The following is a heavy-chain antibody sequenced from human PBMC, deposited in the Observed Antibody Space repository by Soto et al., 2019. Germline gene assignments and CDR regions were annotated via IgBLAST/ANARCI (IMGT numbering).Heavy chain of an antibody. J-gene: IGHJ3*02. V-gene: IGHV4-59*08. D-gene: IGHD2-21*01. CDR3: ARQTYCGRDCFDAFDI. Sequence: QVQLLESGPGPAKPSETLSLTCTVSGDSIRSSYWSWIRQSPGKGLEWIGFIHYTWNSNFNPSLKSRVTMSVDTSKNQFSLKLSSVTAADTAVYYCARQTYCGRDCFDAFDIWGRGTMVTVSS. CDR1: GDSIRSSY. CDR2: IHYTWNS.